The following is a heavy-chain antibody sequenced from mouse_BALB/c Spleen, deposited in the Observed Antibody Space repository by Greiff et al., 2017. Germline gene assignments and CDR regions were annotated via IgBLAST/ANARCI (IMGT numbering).Heavy chain of an antibody. CDR2: ISDGGSYT. J-gene: IGHJ1*01. D-gene: IGHD1-2*01. CDR1: GFTFSDYY. CDR3: ARGATTATDHWYFDV. Sequence: EVKVVESGGGLVKPGGSLKLSCAASGFTFSDYYMYWVRQTPEKRLEWVATISDGGSYTYYPDSVKGRFTISRDNAKNNLYLQMSSLKSEDTAMYYCARGATTATDHWYFDVWGAGTTVTVSS. V-gene: IGHV5-4*02.